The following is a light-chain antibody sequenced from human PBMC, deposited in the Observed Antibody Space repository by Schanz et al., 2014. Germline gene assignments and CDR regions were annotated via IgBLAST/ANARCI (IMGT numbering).Light chain of an antibody. V-gene: IGLV2-14*03. CDR3: CSYAGDNTLR. J-gene: IGLJ3*02. Sequence: QSALTQPASVSGSPGQSITISCTGTSSDVGGYNYVSWYQQHPGTAPKLMIYDVSNRPSGVSNRFSGSKSGNTASLTISGLQAEDEADYYCCSYAGDNTLRFGGGTKLTVL. CDR2: DVS. CDR1: SSDVGGYNY.